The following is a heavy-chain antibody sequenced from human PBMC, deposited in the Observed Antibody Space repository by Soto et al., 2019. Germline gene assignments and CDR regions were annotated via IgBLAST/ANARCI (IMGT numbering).Heavy chain of an antibody. CDR3: ARDYDSTMNAFDI. CDR1: GGSISSYY. CDR2: IYYSGST. J-gene: IGHJ3*02. Sequence: SETLSLTCTVSGGSISSYYWSWIRQPPGKGLEWIGYIYYSGSTNYNPSLKSRVTISVDTSKNQFSLKLSSVTAADTAVYYCARDYDSTMNAFDIWAQRTMVIGSS. D-gene: IGHD3-22*01. V-gene: IGHV4-59*01.